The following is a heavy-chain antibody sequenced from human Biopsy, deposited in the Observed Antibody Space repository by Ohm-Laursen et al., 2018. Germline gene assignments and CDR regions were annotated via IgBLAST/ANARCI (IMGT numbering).Heavy chain of an antibody. J-gene: IGHJ4*02. CDR3: ARVFCTSTTCYGLLDN. CDR2: ISPYNDKT. V-gene: IGHV1-18*01. Sequence: ASVKVSCNASGYTFTSYDISWVRQAPGQGLEWMGWISPYNDKTSYPPKLQDRVTMTADTSTNTAHMELRSLRSDGTAVYYCARVFCTSTTCYGLLDNWGQGTVVTVSS. CDR1: GYTFTSYD. D-gene: IGHD2/OR15-2a*01.